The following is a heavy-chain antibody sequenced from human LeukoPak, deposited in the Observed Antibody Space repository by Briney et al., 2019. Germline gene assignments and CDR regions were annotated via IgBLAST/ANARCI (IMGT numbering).Heavy chain of an antibody. CDR2: INPSGGST. CDR1: GYTFTSYY. Sequence: ASVKVSCKASGYTFTSYYMHWVRQAPGQGLEWMGIINPSGGSTSYAQKFQGRVAMTRDTSTSTVYMELSSLRSEDTAVYYCARAHRSGWPPGYFDYWGQGTLVTVSS. D-gene: IGHD6-19*01. V-gene: IGHV1-46*01. J-gene: IGHJ4*02. CDR3: ARAHRSGWPPGYFDY.